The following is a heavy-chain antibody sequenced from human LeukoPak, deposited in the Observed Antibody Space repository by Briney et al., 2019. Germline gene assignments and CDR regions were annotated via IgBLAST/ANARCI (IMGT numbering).Heavy chain of an antibody. CDR1: GYTFTSYY. V-gene: IGHV1-46*01. Sequence: ASVEVSCKASGYTFTSYYMHWVRQAPGQGLEWMGIINHSGGSTSYAQKFQGRVTMTRDTSTSTVYMELSSLRSDDTAVYYCARDGRNTYYYDSSGYYTGDWFDPWGQGTLVTVSS. D-gene: IGHD3-22*01. CDR2: INHSGGST. CDR3: ARDGRNTYYYDSSGYYTGDWFDP. J-gene: IGHJ5*02.